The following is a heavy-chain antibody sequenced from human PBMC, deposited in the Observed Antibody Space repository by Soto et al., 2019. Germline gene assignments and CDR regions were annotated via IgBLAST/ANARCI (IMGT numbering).Heavy chain of an antibody. D-gene: IGHD3-10*01. Sequence: QVQLQESGPGLVKPSETLSLTCTVSGGSISSYYWSWIRQPPGKGLEWIGYIYYSGSTNYNPSLKSRVTISVDTSKNQFSLKLSSVTAADTAVYYCARAMVRGGWFDPWGQGTLVTVSS. J-gene: IGHJ5*02. CDR1: GGSISSYY. CDR3: ARAMVRGGWFDP. CDR2: IYYSGST. V-gene: IGHV4-59*01.